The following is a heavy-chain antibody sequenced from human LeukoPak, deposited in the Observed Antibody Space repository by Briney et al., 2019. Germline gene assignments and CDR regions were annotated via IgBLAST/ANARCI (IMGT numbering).Heavy chain of an antibody. CDR2: ISYDGSNK. CDR1: GFTFSSYA. D-gene: IGHD4-23*01. V-gene: IGHV3-30-3*01. CDR3: ARYSTTVVTLGFDL. J-gene: IGHJ2*01. Sequence: PGGSLRLSCAASGFTFSSYAMHWVRQAPGKGLEWVAVISYDGSNKYYADSVKGRFTISRDNSKNTLYLQMNSLRAEDTAVYYCARYSTTVVTLGFDLWGRGTLVTVSS.